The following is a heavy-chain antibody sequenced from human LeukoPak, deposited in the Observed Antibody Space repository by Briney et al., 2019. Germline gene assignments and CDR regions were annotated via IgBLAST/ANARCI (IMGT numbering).Heavy chain of an antibody. J-gene: IGHJ4*02. D-gene: IGHD6-6*01. V-gene: IGHV4-39*07. CDR3: ARDTSIVNLYYFDY. CDR1: GGSISSSSYY. CDR2: IYYSGST. Sequence: SETLSLTCTVSGGSISSSSYYWGWIRQPPGKGLEWIGSIYYSGSTYYNPSLKSRVTISVDTSKNQFSLKLSSVTAADTAVYYCARDTSIVNLYYFDYWGQGTLVTVSS.